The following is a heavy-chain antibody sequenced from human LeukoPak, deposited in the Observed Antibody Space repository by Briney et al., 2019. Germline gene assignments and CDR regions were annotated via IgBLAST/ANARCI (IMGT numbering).Heavy chain of an antibody. Sequence: GGSLRLSCAASGFTFSSYAMSWARQALGKGLEWVAAISGSGGSTYYADSVKGRFTISRDNSKNTLYVQMNSLSAEDTAVYYCAKLEKIGYCSSTSCKYFDYWGQGTLVTVSS. CDR1: GFTFSSYA. V-gene: IGHV3-23*01. CDR2: ISGSGGST. J-gene: IGHJ4*02. CDR3: AKLEKIGYCSSTSCKYFDY. D-gene: IGHD2-2*01.